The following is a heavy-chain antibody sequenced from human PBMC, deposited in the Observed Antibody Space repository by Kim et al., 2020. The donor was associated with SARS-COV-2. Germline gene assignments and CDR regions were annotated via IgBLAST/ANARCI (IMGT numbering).Heavy chain of an antibody. CDR3: ARVYYDILTGYYLDY. CDR2: IYSGGST. CDR1: GFTVSSNY. V-gene: IGHV3-53*01. J-gene: IGHJ4*02. D-gene: IGHD3-9*01. Sequence: GGSLRLSCAASGFTVSSNYMSWVRQAPGKGLEWVSVIYSGGSTYYADSVKGRFTISRDNSKNTLYLQMNSLRAEDTAVYYCARVYYDILTGYYLDYWGQGTLVTVSS.